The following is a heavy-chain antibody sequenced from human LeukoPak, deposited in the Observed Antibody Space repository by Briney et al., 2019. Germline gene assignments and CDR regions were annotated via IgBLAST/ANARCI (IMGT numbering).Heavy chain of an antibody. V-gene: IGHV1-69*01. CDR3: AREKQLVRDAFDI. CDR1: GGTFSSYA. D-gene: IGHD6-13*01. J-gene: IGHJ3*02. CDR2: IIPTFGTA. Sequence: SVKVSCKASGGTFSSYAISWVRQAPGQGLEWMGGIIPTFGTANYAQKFQGRVTITADESTSTAYMELSSLRSEDTAVYYCAREKQLVRDAFDIWGQGTMVTVSS.